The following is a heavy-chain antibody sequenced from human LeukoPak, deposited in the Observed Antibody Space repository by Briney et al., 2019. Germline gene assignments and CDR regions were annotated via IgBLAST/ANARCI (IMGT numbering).Heavy chain of an antibody. CDR2: IYPGDSDT. V-gene: IGHV5-51*01. J-gene: IGHJ4*02. CDR1: GYSLTSYW. D-gene: IGHD6-13*01. CDR3: ASFYSSSWPIDY. Sequence: GESLKISRVDSGYSLTSYWIGWVRQMPGKGLEWRGIIYPGDSDTRYSPSFQGQVTLSADKSLSTAYQSRSSLKATDTAMYYCASFYSSSWPIDYWGQGTLVTVSS.